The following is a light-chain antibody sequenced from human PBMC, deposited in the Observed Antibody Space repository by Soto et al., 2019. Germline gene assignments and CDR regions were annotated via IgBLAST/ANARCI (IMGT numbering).Light chain of an antibody. Sequence: QSVLTQPPSASGTPGQRVTISRPGSSSNVGSNYVCWYRQLPGMTPKLLIYTNHQRPSGVPDRFSGSRSGTSASLAISGLRSEDEADYYCATWDDSLSGWVFGGGTKATVL. CDR2: TNH. CDR3: ATWDDSLSGWV. V-gene: IGLV1-47*02. J-gene: IGLJ3*02. CDR1: SSNVGSNY.